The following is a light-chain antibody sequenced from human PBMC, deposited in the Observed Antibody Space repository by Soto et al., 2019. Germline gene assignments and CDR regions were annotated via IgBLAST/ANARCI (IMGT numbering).Light chain of an antibody. CDR3: CSFAGSFSYV. CDR2: EAN. J-gene: IGLJ7*01. V-gene: IGLV2-23*01. CDR1: ISDIGTYNL. Sequence: QSALTQPASVSASPGQSITISCSGSISDIGTYNLVSWLQQHPGKAPKLVIYEANKRPSGVSNRFSGSKSGNTASLTISGLQAEDEADYSCCSFAGSFSYVFGGGTQLTVL.